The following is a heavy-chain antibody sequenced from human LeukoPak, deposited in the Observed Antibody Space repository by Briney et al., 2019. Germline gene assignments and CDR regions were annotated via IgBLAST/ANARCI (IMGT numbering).Heavy chain of an antibody. J-gene: IGHJ4*02. D-gene: IGHD3-22*01. Sequence: ASVKVSCKASGYTFTSYGISWVRQAPGQGLEWMGWISAYNGNTNYAQKLQGRVTMTTDTSTSTAYMELRSLRSDDTAVYYCARDSSSYYYDSSVELDCWGQGTLVTVSS. CDR1: GYTFTSYG. CDR3: ARDSSSYYYDSSVELDC. CDR2: ISAYNGNT. V-gene: IGHV1-18*01.